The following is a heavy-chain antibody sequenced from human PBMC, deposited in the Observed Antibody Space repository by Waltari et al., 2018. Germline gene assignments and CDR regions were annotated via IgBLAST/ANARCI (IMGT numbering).Heavy chain of an antibody. CDR3: ARGSRAVVVI. CDR1: GGSFSGFY. D-gene: IGHD2-15*01. Sequence: QVQLQQWGAGLLKPSETLSLTCAVYGGSFSGFYWSWIRQPPGKGLGWIGEINHSGSTNSNPSLKSRVTISVDTSKNQFSLKLSSVTAADTAVYYCARGSRAVVVIWGQGTLVTVSS. CDR2: INHSGST. V-gene: IGHV4-34*01. J-gene: IGHJ4*02.